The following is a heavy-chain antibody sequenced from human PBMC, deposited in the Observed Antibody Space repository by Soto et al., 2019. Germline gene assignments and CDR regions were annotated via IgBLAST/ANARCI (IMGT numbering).Heavy chain of an antibody. CDR3: ATYSNYGSYYFDY. Sequence: EVQLLESGGGLVQPGGSLRLSCAASGFTFNSYALIWVRQAPGKGLDWVSYISSSSSYTNYADSVKGRFTISRDNAKNSLYLQMNSLRAEDTAVYYCATYSNYGSYYFDYWGQGTLVTVSS. CDR2: ISSSSSYT. CDR1: GFTFNSYA. V-gene: IGHV3-48*04. D-gene: IGHD4-4*01. J-gene: IGHJ4*02.